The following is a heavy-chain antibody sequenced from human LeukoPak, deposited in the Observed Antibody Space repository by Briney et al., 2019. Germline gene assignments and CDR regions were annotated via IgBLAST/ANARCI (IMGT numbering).Heavy chain of an antibody. D-gene: IGHD5-18*01. J-gene: IGHJ3*02. CDR2: IRRSSSHI. V-gene: IGHV3-21*01. Sequence: GRSLRLSCVVSAFTFSSYSMNWVRQAQGKGLEWDSSIRRSSSHIYYADSVKGRFPTSRDTAKHSLYLQTTSVIAAHTAVYYCARVDTAMVGAFDIWGQGTMVTVSS. CDR3: ARVDTAMVGAFDI. CDR1: AFTFSSYS.